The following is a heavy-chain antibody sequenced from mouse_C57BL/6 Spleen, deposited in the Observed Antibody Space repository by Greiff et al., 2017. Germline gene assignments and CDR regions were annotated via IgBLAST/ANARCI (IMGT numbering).Heavy chain of an antibody. D-gene: IGHD1-1*01. V-gene: IGHV1-66*01. J-gene: IGHJ1*03. CDR3: ARWSDYHGSSYYWYFDV. CDR2: IYPGRGNT. Sequence: QVQLKQSGPELVKPGASVKISCKASGYSFTSYYIHWVKQRPGQGLEWIGWIYPGRGNTKYNEKFKGKATLTADTSSSTAYMQLSSLTSEDSAVYYCARWSDYHGSSYYWYFDVWGTGTTVTVSS. CDR1: GYSFTSYY.